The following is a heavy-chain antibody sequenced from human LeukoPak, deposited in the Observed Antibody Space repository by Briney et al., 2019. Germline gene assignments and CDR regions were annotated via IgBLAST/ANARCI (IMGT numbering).Heavy chain of an antibody. CDR2: IYSGGST. CDR1: GFTVSSNY. V-gene: IGHV3-66*01. D-gene: IGHD3-10*01. Sequence: GGSLRLYCAASGFTVSSNYMSWVRQAPGKGLEWVSVIYSGGSTYYADSVKGRFTISRDNSKNTLYLQMNSLRAEDTAVYYCARGYGSGSSYFDLWGRGTLVTVSS. CDR3: ARGYGSGSSYFDL. J-gene: IGHJ2*01.